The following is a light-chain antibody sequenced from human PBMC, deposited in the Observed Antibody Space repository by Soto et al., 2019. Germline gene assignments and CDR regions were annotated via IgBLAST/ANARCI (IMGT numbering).Light chain of an antibody. CDR2: HAS. CDR1: QGISNW. Sequence: DIQMTQSPSTLSSSIGYTFTVAWRASQGISNWLAWYQQKPGKAPKLLIFHASTLESGVPSRFSGSGSGTDFTLTISSLQPEDVATYYCQKYNSARWTFGQGTKVDI. CDR3: QKYNSARWT. V-gene: IGKV1-5*01. J-gene: IGKJ1*01.